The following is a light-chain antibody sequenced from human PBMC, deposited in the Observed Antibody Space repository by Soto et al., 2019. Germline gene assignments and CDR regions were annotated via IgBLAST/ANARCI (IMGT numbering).Light chain of an antibody. CDR2: RDN. J-gene: IGLJ3*02. Sequence: QSVLTQPPPVSGTPGQSVTISCSGSNSNLGSNPLSWYRQLPGTAPRLLIYRDNQRPSGVPDRISGSKSGSSASLAITGLQSEDEADYYCAAWDDTLNGWVFGGGTKLTVL. CDR1: NSNLGSNP. V-gene: IGLV1-44*01. CDR3: AAWDDTLNGWV.